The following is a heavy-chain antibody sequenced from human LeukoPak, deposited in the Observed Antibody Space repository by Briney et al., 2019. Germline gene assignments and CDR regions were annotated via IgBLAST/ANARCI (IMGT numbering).Heavy chain of an antibody. CDR1: GFTFRNYA. CDR2: TSFDASNK. CDR3: ARDLGLLQYNTDYDTTNF. D-gene: IGHD4-17*01. Sequence: GGSLRLSCAASGFTFRNYAMHWVRQAPGKGLEWVALTSFDASNKEYSDSVKGRFTISRDNSKNMLYLQMSSLRPEDTAVYYCARDLGLLQYNTDYDTTNFWGQGTLATVSS. J-gene: IGHJ4*02. V-gene: IGHV3-30-3*01.